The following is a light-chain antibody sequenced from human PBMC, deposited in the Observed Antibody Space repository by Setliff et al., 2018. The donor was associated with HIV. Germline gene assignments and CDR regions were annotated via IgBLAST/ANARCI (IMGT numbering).Light chain of an antibody. V-gene: IGLV2-23*01. CDR1: SSDVGSYDL. CDR2: EGS. Sequence: QSALTQPASVSGSPGQSITISRTGTSSDVGSYDLVSWYQQHPGKAPKLMIYEGSKRPSGVSNRFSGSKSGNTASLTISGLQADDEADYYCCSYAGSSTKFGGGTK. CDR3: CSYAGSSTK. J-gene: IGLJ2*01.